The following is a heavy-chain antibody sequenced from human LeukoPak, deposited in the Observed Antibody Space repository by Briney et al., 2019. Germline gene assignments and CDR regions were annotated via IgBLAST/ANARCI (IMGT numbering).Heavy chain of an antibody. D-gene: IGHD1-26*01. CDR3: ARVGIVGATLGFDY. J-gene: IGHJ4*02. CDR2: VYYSGSG. V-gene: IGHV4-59*01. CDR1: GGSISSYY. Sequence: PSETLSLTCTVSGGSISSYYWSWIRQPPGKGLEWIGYVYYSGSGNYNPSLKSRVTTSVDTSKNQFSLKLNSVTAADTAVYYCARVGIVGATLGFDYWGQGILVTVSA.